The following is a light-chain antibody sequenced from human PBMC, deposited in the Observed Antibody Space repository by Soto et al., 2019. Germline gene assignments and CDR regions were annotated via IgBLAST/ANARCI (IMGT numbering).Light chain of an antibody. CDR1: QSVSNNY. J-gene: IGKJ1*01. V-gene: IGKV3-20*01. CDR2: GAS. CDR3: QHYVNSPLT. Sequence: EIVLTQSPGTLSLSPGERATLSCRASQSVSNNYLAWYQQKPGQAPRLLIYGASNRATGIPDRFSGSGSGTDFSLTINRLEPEDFAVYFCQHYVNSPLTFGQGTKVDIK.